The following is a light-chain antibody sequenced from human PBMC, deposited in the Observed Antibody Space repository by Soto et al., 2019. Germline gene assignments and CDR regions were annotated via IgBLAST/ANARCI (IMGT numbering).Light chain of an antibody. CDR3: AAWDDSLDGRVV. CDR2: SNN. CDR1: SSNIGSNT. J-gene: IGLJ2*01. Sequence: QSVLTQPPSASATPGQRVTISCSGSSSNIGSNTVNWYQQLPGTAPKLLIYSNNVRPSGVPDRFSGSISGTSASLAISGLQSEDEADYSCAAWDDSLDGRVVFGGGTKLTVL. V-gene: IGLV1-44*01.